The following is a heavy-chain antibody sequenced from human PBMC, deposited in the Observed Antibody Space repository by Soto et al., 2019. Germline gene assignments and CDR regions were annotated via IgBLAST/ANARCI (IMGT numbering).Heavy chain of an antibody. CDR3: ARRGDYDILTGPEMYYFDF. CDR1: GGTFSSYA. J-gene: IGHJ4*02. Sequence: ASVKVSCKASGGTFSSYAISWVRQAPGQGLEWMGGIIPIFGTANYAQKFQGRVTITADESTSTAYMELSSLRSEDTAVYYCARRGDYDILTGPEMYYFDFWCQGTLVTVSS. V-gene: IGHV1-69*13. D-gene: IGHD3-9*01. CDR2: IIPIFGTA.